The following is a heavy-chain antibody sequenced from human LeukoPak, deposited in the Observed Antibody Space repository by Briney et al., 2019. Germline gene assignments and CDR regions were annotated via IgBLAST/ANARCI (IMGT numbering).Heavy chain of an antibody. V-gene: IGHV4-59*11. CDR2: LSYSGTT. CDR1: GGSLSRHY. J-gene: IGHJ5*02. CDR3: AREDSINGWNWFDL. D-gene: IGHD2-15*01. Sequence: PSETLSLTCTVSGGSLSRHYWSWIRKPPGKGLEWIGYLSYSGTTNINPSLKSRVTIYGKTSLNQISLRVASVTTADTGVYFWAREDSINGWNWFDLLGQGTLVIVSS.